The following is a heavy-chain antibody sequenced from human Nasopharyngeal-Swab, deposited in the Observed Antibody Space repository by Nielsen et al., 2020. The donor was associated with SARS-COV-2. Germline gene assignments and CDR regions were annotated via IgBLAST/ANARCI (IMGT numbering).Heavy chain of an antibody. CDR3: ARAGVDILTGSSGGGFDY. CDR1: GGSISSSSSY. Sequence: SETLSLTCSVSGGSISSSSSYWGWIRQPPGKGLEWIGSIYYSGSTYYTPSLKSRVTISVDTSKNQFSLKLRSVTAADTAVYYCARAGVDILTGSSGGGFDYWGQGTLVASPQ. V-gene: IGHV4-39*01. CDR2: IYYSGST. J-gene: IGHJ4*02. D-gene: IGHD3-9*01.